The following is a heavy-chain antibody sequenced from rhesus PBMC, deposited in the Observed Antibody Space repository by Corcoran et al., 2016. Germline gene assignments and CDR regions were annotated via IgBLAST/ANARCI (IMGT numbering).Heavy chain of an antibody. CDR2: INPYNGNT. CDR1: GYTFTDYY. Sequence: QVQLVQSGAEVKKPGSSVKVSCKASGYTFTDYYMHWVRKTPRQGLEWMGWINPYNGNTKYAKKSPGIVNMDRCTSTSIAYMEPSSLRSEDTAVYYCARDIEYCSGIYCGDAFDVWGQELRVTVSS. CDR3: ARDIEYCSGIYCGDAFDV. J-gene: IGHJ3*01. D-gene: IGHD2-27*01. V-gene: IGHV1S2*01.